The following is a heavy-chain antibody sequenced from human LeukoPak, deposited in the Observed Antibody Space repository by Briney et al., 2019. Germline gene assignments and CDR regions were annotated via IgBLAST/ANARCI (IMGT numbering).Heavy chain of an antibody. V-gene: IGHV1-2*02. CDR3: ARRGVAATYSYYYYMDV. CDR2: INPNSGGT. D-gene: IGHD2-15*01. CDR1: GYTFTGYY. Sequence: ASVKVSCKASGYTFTGYYMHWVRQAPGQGLEWMGWINPNSGGTNYAQKFQGRVTMTRDTSISTAYMELSRLRSDDTAVYYCARRGVAATYSYYYYMDVWGKGTTVTVSS. J-gene: IGHJ6*03.